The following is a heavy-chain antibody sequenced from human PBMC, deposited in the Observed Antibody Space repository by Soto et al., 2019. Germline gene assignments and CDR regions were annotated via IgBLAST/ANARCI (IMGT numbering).Heavy chain of an antibody. CDR2: IYHSGST. CDR3: ASGVYGHFAY. D-gene: IGHD4-17*01. V-gene: IGHV4-30-2*01. CDR1: GCSISRGGYS. J-gene: IGHJ4*02. Sequence: PSETLALXCAVSGCSISRGGYSWSWIRQPPGKGLEWIGYIYHSGSTYYNPSLKSRVTISVDRSKNQFSLKLSSVTAADTAVYYCASGVYGHFAYWGQGTLVTVSS.